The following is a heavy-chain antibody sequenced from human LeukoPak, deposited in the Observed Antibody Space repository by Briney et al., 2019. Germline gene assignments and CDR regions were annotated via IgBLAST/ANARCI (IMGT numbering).Heavy chain of an antibody. CDR3: ARHLSDRTTVAGEFDY. V-gene: IGHV4-59*08. CDR2: ISYSGST. Sequence: KPSETLSLTCTVSGGSLNNNYWRGLRQPPGKGLEWSGYISYSGSTNYNPSLESRATISVASSRAQFSLKINSVTAADTAVYFCARHLSDRTTVAGEFDYWGQGILVTVSS. D-gene: IGHD6-19*01. CDR1: GGSLNNNY. J-gene: IGHJ4*02.